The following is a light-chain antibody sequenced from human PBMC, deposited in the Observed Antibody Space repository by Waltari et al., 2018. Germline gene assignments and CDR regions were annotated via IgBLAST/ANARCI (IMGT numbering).Light chain of an antibody. Sequence: QSALTQPASVSGSPVQSITISCTGTSSDVGRYNLVSWYQQHPGKAPKLMIYEVSTRPEGVSNRVSGSKCGNTASLTISGLQAEDEADYYCCSDAGSSTHVVFGGGTKLTVL. CDR1: SSDVGRYNL. CDR2: EVS. J-gene: IGLJ2*01. CDR3: CSDAGSSTHVV. V-gene: IGLV2-23*02.